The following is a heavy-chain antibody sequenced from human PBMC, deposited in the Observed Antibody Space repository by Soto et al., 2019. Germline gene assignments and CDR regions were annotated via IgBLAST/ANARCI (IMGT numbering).Heavy chain of an antibody. CDR2: ISSSSSYI. J-gene: IGHJ3*02. D-gene: IGHD3-22*01. CDR1: GFTFSSYS. CDR3: ARDTYYYDSSGRLIAFDI. Sequence: GGSLRLSCAASGFTFSSYSMNWVRQAPGKGLEWVSSISSSSSYIYYADSVKGRFTISRDNAKNSLYLQVNSLRAEDTAVYYCARDTYYYDSSGRLIAFDIWGQGTMVTVSS. V-gene: IGHV3-21*01.